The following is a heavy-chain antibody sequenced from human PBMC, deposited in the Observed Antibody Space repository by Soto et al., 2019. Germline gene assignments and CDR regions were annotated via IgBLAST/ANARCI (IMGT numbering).Heavy chain of an antibody. Sequence: GGSLRLSCAASGFTFSSYSMNWVRQAPGKGLEWVSYISSSSTTIYYADSVKGRFTISRDNAKNSLYLQMNSLRDEDTAVYYCASEYYDFWSGYLKDPAGDYYYYGMDVWGQGTTVTVSS. D-gene: IGHD3-3*01. CDR3: ASEYYDFWSGYLKDPAGDYYYYGMDV. CDR1: GFTFSSYS. J-gene: IGHJ6*02. V-gene: IGHV3-48*02. CDR2: ISSSSTTI.